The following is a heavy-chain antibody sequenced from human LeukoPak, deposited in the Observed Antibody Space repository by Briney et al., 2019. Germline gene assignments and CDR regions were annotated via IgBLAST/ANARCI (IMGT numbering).Heavy chain of an antibody. CDR2: ITSGSTTI. CDR1: GFTFSSYS. CDR3: ARLAGLAFDY. J-gene: IGHJ4*02. V-gene: IGHV3-48*02. Sequence: GGSLRLSCAASGFTFSSYSMNWVRQAPGKGLEWVSYITSGSTTIYYADSVKSRFTISRDNAKNSLYLQMNSLKDEDTAVYYCARLAGLAFDYWGQGTLVTVSS. D-gene: IGHD2-21*01.